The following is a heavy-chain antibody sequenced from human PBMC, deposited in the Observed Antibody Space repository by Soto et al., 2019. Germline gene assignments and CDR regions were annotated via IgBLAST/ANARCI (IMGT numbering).Heavy chain of an antibody. CDR2: INHSGST. V-gene: IGHV4-34*01. J-gene: IGHJ4*02. D-gene: IGHD2-15*01. CDR1: GGSFSGYY. CDR3: ARGPLVGYCSGGSCYRRYYFDY. Sequence: SETLSLTCAVYGGSFSGYYWSWIRQPPGKGLEWIGEINHSGSTNYNPSLKSRVTISVDTSKNQFSLKLSSVTAADTAVYYCARGPLVGYCSGGSCYRRYYFDYWGQGTLVTVSS.